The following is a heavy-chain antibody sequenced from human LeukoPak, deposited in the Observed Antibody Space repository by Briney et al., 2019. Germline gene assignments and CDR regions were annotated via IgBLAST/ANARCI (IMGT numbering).Heavy chain of an antibody. D-gene: IGHD3-22*01. V-gene: IGHV3-9*01. Sequence: GGSLRLSCAASGFTFSSYAMSWVRQAPGKGLEWVSGINWNSGSVGYADSVKGRFTISRDNGKNSLYLQMNSLRPEDTALYCCAKVFQTYHYDTTGYYFDNWGQGTLVTVSS. CDR2: INWNSGSV. CDR1: GFTFSSYA. J-gene: IGHJ4*02. CDR3: AKVFQTYHYDTTGYYFDN.